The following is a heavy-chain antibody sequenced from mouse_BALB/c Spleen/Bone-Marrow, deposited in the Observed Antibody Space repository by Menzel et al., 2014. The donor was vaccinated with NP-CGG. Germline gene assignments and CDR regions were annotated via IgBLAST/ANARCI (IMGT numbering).Heavy chain of an antibody. CDR2: IWAGGST. CDR1: GFSLTSYG. Sequence: VQLQQSGPGLVAPSQSLSITCTVSGFSLTSYGVHWVRQPPGKVLEWLGVIWAGGSTNYNSALMSRLSISKDNSKSQVFLRMNSLQTDDTAMYYCARGSYYEGAMDYWGQGTSVTVSS. V-gene: IGHV2-9*02. J-gene: IGHJ4*01. D-gene: IGHD1-1*01. CDR3: ARGSYYEGAMDY.